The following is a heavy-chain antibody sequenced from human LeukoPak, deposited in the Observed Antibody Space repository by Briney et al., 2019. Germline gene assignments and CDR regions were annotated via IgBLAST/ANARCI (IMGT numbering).Heavy chain of an antibody. D-gene: IGHD2-15*01. CDR3: ARGWGLRGGIMDV. J-gene: IGHJ6*04. V-gene: IGHV4-34*01. CDR2: INYSGST. Sequence: PSETLSLTCVVDGGSFSGFDWNWIRQPPGKGLEWIGEINYSGSTKYNPSPKSRLTISVDTSKNQFSLRLSSVTAADTAVYYCARGWGLRGGIMDVWGKGTTVTISS. CDR1: GGSFSGFD.